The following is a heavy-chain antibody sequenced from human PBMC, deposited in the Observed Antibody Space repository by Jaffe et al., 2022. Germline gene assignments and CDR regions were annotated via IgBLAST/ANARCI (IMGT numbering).Heavy chain of an antibody. CDR3: ARFSSGSYTLDY. V-gene: IGHV3-72*01. CDR1: GFTFSDHY. CDR2: TRNKANSYTT. Sequence: EVQLVESGGGLVQPGGSLRLSCAASGFTFSDHYMDWVRQAPGKGLEWVGRTRNKANSYTTEYAASVKGRFTISRDDSKNSLYLQMNSLKTEDTAVYYCARFSSGSYTLDYWGQGTLVTVSS. D-gene: IGHD1-26*01. J-gene: IGHJ4*02.